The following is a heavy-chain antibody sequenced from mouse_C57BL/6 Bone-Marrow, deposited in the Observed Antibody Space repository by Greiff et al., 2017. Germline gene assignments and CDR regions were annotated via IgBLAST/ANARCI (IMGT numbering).Heavy chain of an antibody. CDR1: GFTFSDFY. CDR3: ARDADDYDWFAY. J-gene: IGHJ3*01. Sequence: EVNVVESGGGLVQSGRSLRLSCATSGFTFSDFYMEWVSQAPGKGLEWIAASRNKANDYTTEYSASVKGRFIVSRDTSQSILYLQMNALRAEDTAIYYCARDADDYDWFAYWGQGTLVTVSA. CDR2: SRNKANDYTT. D-gene: IGHD2-4*01. V-gene: IGHV7-1*01.